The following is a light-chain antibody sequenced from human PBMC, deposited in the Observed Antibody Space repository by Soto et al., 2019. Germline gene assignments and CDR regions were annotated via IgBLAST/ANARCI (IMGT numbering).Light chain of an antibody. Sequence: DIQMTQSPSSLSASVGDRVTITCQASQDIRHYLNWYQQRPGKAPKLLIYDASNMETGVPSRFSGGGSGTDFTFTITSLQPEDFVTYYCQQYDNLPFTFGPGTKVDIK. CDR1: QDIRHY. CDR2: DAS. CDR3: QQYDNLPFT. V-gene: IGKV1-33*01. J-gene: IGKJ3*01.